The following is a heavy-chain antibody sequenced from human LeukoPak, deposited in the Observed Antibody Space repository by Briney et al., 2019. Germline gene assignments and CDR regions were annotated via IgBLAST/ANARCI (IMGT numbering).Heavy chain of an antibody. CDR3: ARGPSRGYSSSWYWNY. CDR1: VYTFTGYY. Sequence: AAVSFACKASVYTFTGYYRHWVRHAPGQGLERMRWINPNSGGTNYAQKFQGWVTMTRDTSISTAYMELSRLRSDDTAVYDCARGPSRGYSSSWYWNYWGQRTLVTVSS. D-gene: IGHD6-13*01. V-gene: IGHV1-2*04. CDR2: INPNSGGT. J-gene: IGHJ4*02.